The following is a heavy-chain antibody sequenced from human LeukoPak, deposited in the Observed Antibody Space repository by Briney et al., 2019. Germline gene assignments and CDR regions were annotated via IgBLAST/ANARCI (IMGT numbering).Heavy chain of an antibody. Sequence: ASVKVSCKASGYTFTSYYMHWVRQAPGQGLEWMGWINPNSGGTNYAQKFQGRVTMTRDTSISTAYMELSRLRSDDTAVYYCARARSGWYRGSALSNWFDPWGQGTLVTVSS. V-gene: IGHV1-2*02. CDR1: GYTFTSYY. D-gene: IGHD6-19*01. CDR2: INPNSGGT. CDR3: ARARSGWYRGSALSNWFDP. J-gene: IGHJ5*02.